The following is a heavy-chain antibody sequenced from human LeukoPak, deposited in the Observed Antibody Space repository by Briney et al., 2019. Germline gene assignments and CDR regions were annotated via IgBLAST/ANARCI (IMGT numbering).Heavy chain of an antibody. J-gene: IGHJ6*03. CDR2: IYQSGPA. CDR1: GYSISSGYY. CDR3: ARRNPYYYMDV. Sequence: PSETLSLTCIVSGYSISSGYYWGWIRQPPGKGLEWIGSIYQSGPAYYNPSLKSRVTISVDTFKNQFSLKLSSVTAADTAVYYCARRNPYYYMDVWGKGTTVTVS. V-gene: IGHV4-38-2*02.